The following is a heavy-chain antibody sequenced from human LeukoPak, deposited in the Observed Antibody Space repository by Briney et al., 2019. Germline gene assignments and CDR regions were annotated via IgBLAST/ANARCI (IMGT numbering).Heavy chain of an antibody. CDR3: ARHNPSYKYCSGGSCLMDV. J-gene: IGHJ6*03. V-gene: IGHV5-51*01. CDR1: GYSFTSYW. D-gene: IGHD2-15*01. Sequence: GKSLKISCKGSGYSFTSYWIGWVRQMPGKGLEWMGITYPGDSDTRYSPSFQGQVTISADKSISTAYLQWSSLKASDTAMYYCARHNPSYKYCSGGSCLMDVWGKGTTVTVSS. CDR2: TYPGDSDT.